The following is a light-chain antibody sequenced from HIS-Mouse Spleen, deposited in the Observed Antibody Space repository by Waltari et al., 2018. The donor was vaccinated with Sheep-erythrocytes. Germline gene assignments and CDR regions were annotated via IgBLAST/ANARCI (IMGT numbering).Light chain of an antibody. CDR2: DVS. CDR3: CSYAGSYNHV. CDR1: SSDVGGYNY. Sequence: QSALTQPRSVSGSPGQSVTISCTGTSSDVGGYNYVSLYQQHPGQAPKLMIYDVSKRPYWVPARFSGSKSGNTASLTISGLQAEDEADYYCCSYAGSYNHVFATGTKVTVL. V-gene: IGLV2-11*01. J-gene: IGLJ1*01.